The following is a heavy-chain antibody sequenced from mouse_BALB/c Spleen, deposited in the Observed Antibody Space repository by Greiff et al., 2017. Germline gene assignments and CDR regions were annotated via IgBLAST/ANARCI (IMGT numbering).Heavy chain of an antibody. D-gene: IGHD1-1*01. CDR2: ISDGGSYT. CDR1: GFTFSDYY. Sequence: EVKVVESGGGLVKPGGSLKLFCAASGFTFSDYYMYWVRQTPEKRLEWVATISDGGSYTYYPDSVKGRFTISRDNAKNNLYLQMSSLKSEDTAMYYCARDRGTVPFAYWGQGTLVTVSA. J-gene: IGHJ3*01. CDR3: ARDRGTVPFAY. V-gene: IGHV5-4*02.